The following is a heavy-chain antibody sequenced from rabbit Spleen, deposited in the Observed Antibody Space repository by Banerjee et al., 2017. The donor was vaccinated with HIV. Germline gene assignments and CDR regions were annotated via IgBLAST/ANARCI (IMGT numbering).Heavy chain of an antibody. CDR3: ARDAGIYGYHFNL. Sequence: QQQLEESGGGLVKPGGTLTLTCKASGIDFSSYYYMCWVRQAPGKGLELIACIYTSSGSTWYASWAKGRFTISKTSSTTVTLQMTSLTAADTATYFCARDAGIYGYHFNLWGQGTLVTVS. CDR1: GIDFSSYYY. V-gene: IGHV1S43*01. D-gene: IGHD6-1*01. J-gene: IGHJ4*01. CDR2: IYTSSGST.